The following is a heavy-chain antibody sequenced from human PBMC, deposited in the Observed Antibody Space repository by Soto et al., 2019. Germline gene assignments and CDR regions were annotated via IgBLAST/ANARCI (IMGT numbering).Heavy chain of an antibody. D-gene: IGHD6-13*01. CDR2: INAGNGNT. CDR1: GYTFTSYA. V-gene: IGHV1-3*05. Sequence: QVQLVQSGAEEKKPGASVKVSCKASGYTFTSYAMDWVRQAPGQRLEWMGWINAGNGNTKYSQKFQGRVTITRDTAASTAYMDLSRLRSEDTAVYYCARAPGGPGIGEYWGQGTLVSVSS. J-gene: IGHJ4*02. CDR3: ARAPGGPGIGEY.